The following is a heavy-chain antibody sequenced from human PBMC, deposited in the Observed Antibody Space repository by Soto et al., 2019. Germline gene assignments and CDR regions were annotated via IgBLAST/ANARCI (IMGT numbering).Heavy chain of an antibody. CDR1: GFTFSSYS. D-gene: IGHD6-13*01. CDR2: IWSARNI. J-gene: IGHJ4*02. V-gene: IGHV3-48*02. CDR3: VRDYSFGFDY. Sequence: EVQLVESGGGLAQPGGSLRLSCAASGFTFSSYSVNWVRQAPGKGLEWVSNIWSARNINYAESVKGRFTVSRDNAKNSMSLQMDGLRDEDTAVYYCVRDYSFGFDYWGQGILVTVSS.